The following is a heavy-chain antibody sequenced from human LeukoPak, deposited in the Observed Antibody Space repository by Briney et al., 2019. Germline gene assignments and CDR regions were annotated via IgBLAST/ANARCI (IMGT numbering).Heavy chain of an antibody. Sequence: GGSLRLSCAASGFTVSSNYMSWVRQAPGKGLEWVSVIYSGGSTYYADSVKGRFTISRDNSKNTLYLQMNSLRAEDTAVYYCARDSQQLILHDAFDIWGQGTMVTVSS. CDR2: IYSGGST. CDR1: GFTVSSNY. J-gene: IGHJ3*02. CDR3: ARDSQQLILHDAFDI. D-gene: IGHD6-13*01. V-gene: IGHV3-66*01.